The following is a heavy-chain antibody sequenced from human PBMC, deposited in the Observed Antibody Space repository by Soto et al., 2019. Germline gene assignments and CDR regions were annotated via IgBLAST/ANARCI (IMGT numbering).Heavy chain of an antibody. CDR1: GFTFSSYA. CDR2: ISYDGGNK. J-gene: IGHJ4*02. CDR3: ARPDYGSGSSPDY. D-gene: IGHD3-10*01. V-gene: IGHV3-30-3*01. Sequence: QVQLVESGGGVVQPGRSLRLSCAASGFTFSSYAMHWVRQAPGKGLEWVAVISYDGGNKYYADSVKGRFTISRDNSKNTLYLQINILRAEDTAVYYCARPDYGSGSSPDYWGQGTLVTVSS.